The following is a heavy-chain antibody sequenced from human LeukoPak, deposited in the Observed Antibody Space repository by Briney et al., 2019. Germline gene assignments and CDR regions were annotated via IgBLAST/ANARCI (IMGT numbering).Heavy chain of an antibody. CDR2: INPNSGGT. J-gene: IGHJ4*02. D-gene: IGHD3-16*01. Sequence: ASVKVSCKASGYTFTGYYMHWVRQAPGQGLEWMGWINPNSGGTNCAQKFQGRVTMTRDTSISTAYMELSRLRSDDTAVYYCQTQGVRLGEPLDYWGQGTLVTVSS. CDR3: QTQGVRLGEPLDY. V-gene: IGHV1-2*02. CDR1: GYTFTGYY.